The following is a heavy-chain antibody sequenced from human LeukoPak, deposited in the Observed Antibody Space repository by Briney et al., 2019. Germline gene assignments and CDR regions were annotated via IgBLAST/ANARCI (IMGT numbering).Heavy chain of an antibody. CDR1: GGTFSSYA. CDR3: ASSSSGWYWGDY. D-gene: IGHD6-19*01. J-gene: IGHJ4*02. Sequence: ASVKVSCKASGGTFSSYAISWVRQAPGQGLEWMGWISAYNGNTNYAQKLQGRVTMTTDTSTSTAYMELRSLRSDDTAVYYCASSSSGWYWGDYWGQGTLVTVSS. V-gene: IGHV1-18*01. CDR2: ISAYNGNT.